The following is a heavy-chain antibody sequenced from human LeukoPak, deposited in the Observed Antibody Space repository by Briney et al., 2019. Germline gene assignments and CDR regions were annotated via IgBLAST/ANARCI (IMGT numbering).Heavy chain of an antibody. CDR1: GYTFTGYY. CDR2: ISGYNGNT. Sequence: ASVKVSCKASGYTFTGYYMHWVRQAPGQGLEWMGWISGYNGNTNYAQKLQGRVTLTTDTSTSTAYMELRSLRSDDTAVYYCARDLLYGSSGWYRIPPFDYWGQGTLVTVSS. V-gene: IGHV1-18*04. D-gene: IGHD6-19*01. J-gene: IGHJ4*02. CDR3: ARDLLYGSSGWYRIPPFDY.